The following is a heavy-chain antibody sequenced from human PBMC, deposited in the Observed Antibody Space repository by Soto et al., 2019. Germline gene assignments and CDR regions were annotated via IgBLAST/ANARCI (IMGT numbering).Heavy chain of an antibody. J-gene: IGHJ4*02. CDR2: IHYTGST. CDR1: RGSIENSY. V-gene: IGHV4-59*01. CDR3: VKVAGGGLFDY. Sequence: SETLCLTCTVSRGSIENSYWTWIRQPPGKRLEWIGYIHYTGSTNYNPSLRGRVTMSVDTSKNQFSLKLTSVTAADTAVYYCVKVAGGGLFDYWGPGNLVTVSS. D-gene: IGHD2-15*01.